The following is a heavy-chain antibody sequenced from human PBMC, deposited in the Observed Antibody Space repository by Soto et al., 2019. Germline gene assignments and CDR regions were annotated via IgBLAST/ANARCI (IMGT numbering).Heavy chain of an antibody. D-gene: IGHD3-16*01. Sequence: ITLTESGATLVKPTQNLTLTCIFSGFSLSTSGVSVGWIRQPPGKALEWLALIYWDDDKRYSRHLKIRLTITKDTSKNQVVLSSTNMEHVDTATYYCLDIQALIKFCGVCDAFDIWCQGTMVTVSS. V-gene: IGHV2-5*02. CDR1: GFSLSTSGVS. CDR3: LDIQALIKFCGVCDAFDI. CDR2: IYWDDDK. J-gene: IGHJ3*02.